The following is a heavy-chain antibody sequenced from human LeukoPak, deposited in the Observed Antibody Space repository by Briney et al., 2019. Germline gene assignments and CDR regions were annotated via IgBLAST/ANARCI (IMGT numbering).Heavy chain of an antibody. J-gene: IGHJ4*02. CDR2: INPNSGGT. V-gene: IGHV1-2*02. D-gene: IGHD4-17*01. CDR1: GYTFTGYY. Sequence: GASVKVSCKASGYTFTGYYMHWVRQAPGQGLEWMGLINPNSGGTNYAQKFQGRVTMTRDTSISTAYMELSRLRSDDTAVYYCARDLSNDYGDYELYFDYWGQGTLVTGSS. CDR3: ARDLSNDYGDYELYFDY.